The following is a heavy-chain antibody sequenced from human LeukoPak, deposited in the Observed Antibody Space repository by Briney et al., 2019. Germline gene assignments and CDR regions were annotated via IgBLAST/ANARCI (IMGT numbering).Heavy chain of an antibody. V-gene: IGHV4-34*01. CDR1: GGSFSGYY. D-gene: IGHD5-18*01. CDR2: INRSGST. CDR3: ARAMKRGYSYGRIWFDP. J-gene: IGHJ5*02. Sequence: SETLSLTCAVYGGSFSGYYWSWIRQPPGKGLEWIGEINRSGSTNYNPSLKSRVTISVDTSKNQFSLKLSSVTAADTAVYYCARAMKRGYSYGRIWFDPWGQGTLVTVSS.